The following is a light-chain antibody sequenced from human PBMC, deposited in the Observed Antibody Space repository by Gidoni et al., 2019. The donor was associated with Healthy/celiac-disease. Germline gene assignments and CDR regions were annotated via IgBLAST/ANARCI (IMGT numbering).Light chain of an antibody. CDR2: AAS. CDR1: QSISSY. V-gene: IGKV1-39*01. J-gene: IGKJ2*01. Sequence: DIQMTQYPASLSASVGERVTITCRASQSISSYLNWYQQKPGKAPKLLIYAASSLQSGVPSRFIGSGSGTDFTLTISSLQPEDFATYYCQQSYSTPPMYTFGQGTKLEIK. CDR3: QQSYSTPPMYT.